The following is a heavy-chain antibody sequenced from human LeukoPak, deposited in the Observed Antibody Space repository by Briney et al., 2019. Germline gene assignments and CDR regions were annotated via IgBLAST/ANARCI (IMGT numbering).Heavy chain of an antibody. Sequence: GGSLRLSCAVSGLTVSTNYMSWVRQAPGKGLEWLSLIYSSGSTYYADSVKGRFTISRDNSRNTLYLQMNSLTAEDTAVYYCARTFLSGDGYKVGYFNYWGPGTLVTVSS. D-gene: IGHD5-24*01. CDR3: ARTFLSGDGYKVGYFNY. CDR1: GLTVSTNY. CDR2: IYSSGST. J-gene: IGHJ4*02. V-gene: IGHV3-53*01.